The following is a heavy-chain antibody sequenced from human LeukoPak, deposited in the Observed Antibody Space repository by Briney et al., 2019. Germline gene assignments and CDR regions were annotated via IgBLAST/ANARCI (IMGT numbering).Heavy chain of an antibody. V-gene: IGHV1-18*01. CDR3: ARGGLGYCSGGSCPTSWFDP. Sequence: ASVKVSCKASGYTFSSYGISWVRQAPGQGLEWIGWISAYNGNTNYVQKLQGRVTMTTDTSTSTAYMELRSLRSDDTAVHYCARGGLGYCSGGSCPTSWFDPWGQGTLVIVSS. CDR1: GYTFSSYG. J-gene: IGHJ5*02. CDR2: ISAYNGNT. D-gene: IGHD2-15*01.